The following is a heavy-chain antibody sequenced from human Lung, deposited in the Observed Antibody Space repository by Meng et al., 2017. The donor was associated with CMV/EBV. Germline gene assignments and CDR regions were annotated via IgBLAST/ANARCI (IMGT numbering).Heavy chain of an antibody. J-gene: IGHJ4*02. CDR3: ARGGYSSGWYGNYFDY. D-gene: IGHD6-19*01. CDR1: GFTFDDYG. CDR2: INWNGGST. Sequence: GGSLRLSCAASGFTFDDYGISWVRQAPGKGLEWVSGINWNGGSTGYADSVKGRFTISRDNAKNSLYLQMNSLRAKDTALYYCARGGYSSGWYGNYFDYWGQGTLVTVSS. V-gene: IGHV3-20*04.